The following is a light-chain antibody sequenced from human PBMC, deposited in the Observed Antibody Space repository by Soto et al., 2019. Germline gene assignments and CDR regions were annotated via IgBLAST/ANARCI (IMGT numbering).Light chain of an antibody. CDR2: AAS. V-gene: IGKV1-39*01. CDR3: QQSYSTPLT. CDR1: QSIISY. Sequence: DIQMTQSPSSLSASVGDRVTITCRASQSIISYLNWYQQKPGKAPKLLIYAASSLQRGVPSRFRGSGSGTDFTLPISSLQPEDFATYYCQQSYSTPLTFGGGTKVEIK. J-gene: IGKJ4*01.